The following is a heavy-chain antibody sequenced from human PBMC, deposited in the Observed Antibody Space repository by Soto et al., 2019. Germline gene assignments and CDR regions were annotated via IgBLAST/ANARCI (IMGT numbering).Heavy chain of an antibody. CDR2: ISYDGSNK. Sequence: PGGSLRLSCAASGFTFSSYGMHWVRQAPGKGLEWVAVISYDGSNKYYADSVKGRFTISRDNSKNTLYLQMNSLRAEDTAVYYCAKCSSRVRPFANWGQGTLVTVSS. CDR1: GFTFSSYG. J-gene: IGHJ4*02. D-gene: IGHD2-2*01. CDR3: AKCSSRVRPFAN. V-gene: IGHV3-30*18.